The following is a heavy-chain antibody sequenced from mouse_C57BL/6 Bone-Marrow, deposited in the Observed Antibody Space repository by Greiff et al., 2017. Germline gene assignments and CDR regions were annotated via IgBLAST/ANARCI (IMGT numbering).Heavy chain of an antibody. CDR2: IYPGGGFT. J-gene: IGHJ1*03. CDR3: SRYDSYWYDWYFAV. D-gene: IGHD2-14*01. CDR1: GYTFTNYW. V-gene: IGHV1-63*01. Sequence: VQLQQSGAELARPGTSVKMSCKASGYTFTNYWIGWAKQRPGHGLEWIGDIYPGGGFTTYNEKFKGKARWTADNSSSTAYMPFSSLTSEDSAIYYCSRYDSYWYDWYFAVWGTGTTVTVSS.